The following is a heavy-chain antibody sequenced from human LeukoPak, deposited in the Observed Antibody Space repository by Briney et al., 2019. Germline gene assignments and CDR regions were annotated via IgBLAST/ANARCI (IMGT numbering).Heavy chain of an antibody. J-gene: IGHJ4*02. CDR1: GGSISSYY. D-gene: IGHD1-26*01. CDR2: IYYSGST. CDR3: AGGSYFTDY. Sequence: PSETLSLTCTVSGGSISSYYWSWIRQPPGKGLEWIGYIYYSGSTNYNPSLKGRVTISVDTSKNQFSLKLSSVTAADTAVYYCAGGSYFTDYWGQGTLVTVSS. V-gene: IGHV4-59*01.